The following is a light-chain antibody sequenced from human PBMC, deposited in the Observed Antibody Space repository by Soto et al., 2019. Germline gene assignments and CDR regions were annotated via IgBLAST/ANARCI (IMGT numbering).Light chain of an antibody. J-gene: IGLJ2*01. V-gene: IGLV1-44*01. Sequence: SVLTQPPSASGTPGQRVTISCSGSSSNIGSNTVNWYQQLPGTAPKLLIYSNNQRPSGVPDRFSGSKSGTSASLAISGLQSEDEADYYCAAWDDSLNGPVFGGGTKVTGL. CDR3: AAWDDSLNGPV. CDR2: SNN. CDR1: SSNIGSNT.